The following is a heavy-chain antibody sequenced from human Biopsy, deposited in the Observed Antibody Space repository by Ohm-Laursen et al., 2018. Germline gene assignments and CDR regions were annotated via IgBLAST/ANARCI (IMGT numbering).Heavy chain of an antibody. Sequence: ASVKVSCKASGYSFSTYDVNWVRQARGQGLEWMGWMIPSSGKTGYAQRFQGRVTLTMNTSISTAYMELSGLRPEDTAAYFCARGYSRRVSIFEASIYWFDTWGQGTLVTVSS. CDR3: ARGYSRRVSIFEASIYWFDT. V-gene: IGHV1-8*01. CDR2: MIPSSGKT. CDR1: GYSFSTYD. D-gene: IGHD6-6*01. J-gene: IGHJ5*02.